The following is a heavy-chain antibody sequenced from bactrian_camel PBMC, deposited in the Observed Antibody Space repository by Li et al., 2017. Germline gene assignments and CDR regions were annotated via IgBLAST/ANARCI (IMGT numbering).Heavy chain of an antibody. CDR3: AADRAIYYRDYGPYRPGLGN. CDR2: VYTGYGNK. CDR1: RDTYTDTC. Sequence: HVQLVESGGGSVQAGGSLRLACTAPRDTYTDTCMGWFRQSPGQEREGVAAVYTGYGNKYYAPSVKGRFTISHDNANNTVYLQMNSLKPEDTAVYYCAADRAIYYRDYGPYRPGLGNWGQGTQVTVS. J-gene: IGHJ6*01. V-gene: IGHV3-3*01. D-gene: IGHD4*01.